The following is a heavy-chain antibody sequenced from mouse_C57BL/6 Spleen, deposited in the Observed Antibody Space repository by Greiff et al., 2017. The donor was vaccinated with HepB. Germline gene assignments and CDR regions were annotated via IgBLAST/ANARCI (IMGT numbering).Heavy chain of an antibody. CDR2: IWRGGST. CDR3: AKAGDYAMDY. V-gene: IGHV2-5*01. Sequence: QVQLKESGPGLVQPSQSLSITCTVSGFSLTSYGVHWVRQSPGKGLEWLGVIWRGGSTDYNAAFMSRLGITKDNSKSQVFFKMNSLQADDTAIYYCAKAGDYAMDYWGQGTSVTVSS. CDR1: GFSLTSYG. J-gene: IGHJ4*01.